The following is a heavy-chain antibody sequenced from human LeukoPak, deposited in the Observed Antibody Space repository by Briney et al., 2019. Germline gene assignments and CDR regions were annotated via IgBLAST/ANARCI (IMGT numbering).Heavy chain of an antibody. CDR3: AGYSLALDY. CDR1: GGSISSYY. V-gene: IGHV4-59*08. CDR2: IYYSGST. D-gene: IGHD2-21*01. J-gene: IGHJ4*02. Sequence: SETLSLTCTVSGGSISSYYWSWIRQPPGKGLEWIGYIYYSGSTNYNPSLKSRVTISVDTSKNQFSLKLGSVTAADTAVYYCAGYSLALDYWGQGTLVTVSS.